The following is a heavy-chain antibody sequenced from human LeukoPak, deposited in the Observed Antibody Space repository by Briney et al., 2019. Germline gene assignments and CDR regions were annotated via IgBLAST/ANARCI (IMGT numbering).Heavy chain of an antibody. CDR3: ARGRLDYYYMDV. J-gene: IGHJ6*03. D-gene: IGHD3-9*01. V-gene: IGHV4-34*01. CDR1: GGSLSGYF. CDR2: IHHTGAT. Sequence: PSETLSLTCAVYGGSLSGYFWSWIRQPPGKGLEWIGEIHHTGATNCKPSLKSRVSISLDMSKNQLSLEMRSVTAADTAVYYCARGRLDYYYMDVWGRGTTVTVSS.